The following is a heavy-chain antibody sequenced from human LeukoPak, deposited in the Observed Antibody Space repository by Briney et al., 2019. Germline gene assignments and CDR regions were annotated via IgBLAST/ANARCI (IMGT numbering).Heavy chain of an antibody. D-gene: IGHD5-12*01. CDR1: GFTFSSYA. Sequence: GGSLRLSCAASGFTFSSYAMSWVRQAPGKGLEWVSYIVSSSSTIYYADSVKGRFTISRDNAKNSLYLQMNSLRAEDTAVYYCARVAQNVDQWGQGTLVTVSS. J-gene: IGHJ4*02. CDR3: ARVAQNVDQ. V-gene: IGHV3-48*04. CDR2: IVSSSSTI.